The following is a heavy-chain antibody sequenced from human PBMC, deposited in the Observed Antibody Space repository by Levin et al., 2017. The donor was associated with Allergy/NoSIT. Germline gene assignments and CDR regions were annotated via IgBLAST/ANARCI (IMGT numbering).Heavy chain of an antibody. V-gene: IGHV3-23*01. Sequence: GASVKVSCAASGFTFSSYAMSWVRQAPGKGLEWVSAISGSGGSTYYADSVKGRFTISRDNSKNTLYLQMNSLRAEDTAVYYCAKGWGSSAVLPPSARFNWFDPWGQGTLVTVSS. CDR3: AKGWGSSAVLPPSARFNWFDP. J-gene: IGHJ5*02. D-gene: IGHD6-25*01. CDR1: GFTFSSYA. CDR2: ISGSGGST.